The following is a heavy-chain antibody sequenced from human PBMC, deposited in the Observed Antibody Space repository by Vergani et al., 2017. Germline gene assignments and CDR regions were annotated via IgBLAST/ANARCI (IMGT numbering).Heavy chain of an antibody. J-gene: IGHJ6*02. CDR3: ARVNRLDCSSTSCYENYYYGMDV. CDR2: INPSGGST. D-gene: IGHD2-2*01. Sequence: QVQLVQSGAEVKKPGASVKVSCKASGYTFTSYYMHWVRQAPRQGLEWMGIINPSGGSTSYAQKFQGRVTMTRDTSTSTVYMELSSLRSEDTAVYYCARVNRLDCSSTSCYENYYYGMDVWGQGTLVTVSS. CDR1: GYTFTSYY. V-gene: IGHV1-46*01.